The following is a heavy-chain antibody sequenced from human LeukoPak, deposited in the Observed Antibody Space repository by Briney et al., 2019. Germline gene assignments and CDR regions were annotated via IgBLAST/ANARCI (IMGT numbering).Heavy chain of an antibody. Sequence: SQTLSLTCTVSGGSISSGSYYWSWIRQPAGKGLEWIGRIYTSGSTNYNPSLKSRVTISVDTSKNQFSLKLSSVTAADTAVYYCARGGGYYYYGMDVWGQGTTVTVSS. V-gene: IGHV4-61*02. D-gene: IGHD4-23*01. J-gene: IGHJ6*02. CDR1: GGSISSGSYY. CDR3: ARGGGYYYYGMDV. CDR2: IYTSGST.